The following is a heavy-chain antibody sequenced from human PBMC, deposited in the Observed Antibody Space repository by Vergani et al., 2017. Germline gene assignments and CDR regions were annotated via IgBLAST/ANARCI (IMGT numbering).Heavy chain of an antibody. CDR3: ARDQKYYYDSSGYYYEGGFDY. D-gene: IGHD3-22*01. CDR2: ISSSSSYI. V-gene: IGHV3-21*01. J-gene: IGHJ4*02. CDR1: GFTFSSYS. Sequence: EVQLVESGGGLVKPGGSLRLSCAASGFTFSSYSMNWVRQAPGKGLEWVSSISSSSSYIYYADSVKGRFTISRDNAKNSLSLQMNSLRAEDTAVYYCARDQKYYYDSSGYYYEGGFDYWGQGTLVTVSS.